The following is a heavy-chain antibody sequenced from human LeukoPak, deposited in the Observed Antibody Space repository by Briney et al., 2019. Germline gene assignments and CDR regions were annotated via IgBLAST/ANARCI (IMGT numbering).Heavy chain of an antibody. CDR3: AKGHASGADY. CDR1: GFTFSSYG. CDR2: ISYDGSNK. D-gene: IGHD2-2*01. J-gene: IGHJ4*02. Sequence: PGGSLRLSCAASGFTFSSYGMHWVRQAPGKGLEWVAVISYDGSNKYYADSVKGRFTISRDNSKNTLYLQMNSLRAEDTAVYYCAKGHASGADYWGQGSLVTVSS. V-gene: IGHV3-30*18.